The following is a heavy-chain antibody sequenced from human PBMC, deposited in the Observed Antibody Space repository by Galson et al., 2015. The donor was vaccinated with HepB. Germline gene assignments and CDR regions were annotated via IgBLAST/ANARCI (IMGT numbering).Heavy chain of an antibody. D-gene: IGHD6-19*01. Sequence: ETLSLTCTVSGGSISSYYWSWIRQPPGKGLEWIGYIYYSGSTNYNPSLKSRVTISVDASKNQFSLKLSSVTAADTAVYYCARERRIAVAGLFDYWGQGTLVTVSS. CDR3: ARERRIAVAGLFDY. CDR1: GGSISSYY. V-gene: IGHV4-59*01. CDR2: IYYSGST. J-gene: IGHJ4*02.